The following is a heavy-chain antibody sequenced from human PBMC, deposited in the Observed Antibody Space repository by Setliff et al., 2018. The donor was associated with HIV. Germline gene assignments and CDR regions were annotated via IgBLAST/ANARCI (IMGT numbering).Heavy chain of an antibody. CDR1: RFDFNNYW. CDR3: AREPFYGDLDY. V-gene: IGHV4-4*07. J-gene: IGHJ4*02. CDR2: IYTSGST. Sequence: ESLKISCAASRFDFNNYWMCWIRQPAGKGLEWIGRIYTSGSTNYNPSLKSRVTMSVDTSKNQFSLKLSSVTAADTAVYYCAREPFYGDLDYWGQGTLVTVSS. D-gene: IGHD4-17*01.